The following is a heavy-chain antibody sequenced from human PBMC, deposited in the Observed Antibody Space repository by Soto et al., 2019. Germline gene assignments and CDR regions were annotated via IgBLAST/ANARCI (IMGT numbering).Heavy chain of an antibody. J-gene: IGHJ4*02. D-gene: IGHD3-10*01. CDR3: ARRGSSGSYYKTFDY. CDR2: INHSGST. V-gene: IGHV4-34*01. CDR1: GGSFSGYY. Sequence: QVQLQQWGAGLLKPSETLSLTCAVYGGSFSGYYWSWIRQPPGKGLEWIGEINHSGSTNYNPSLKSRVTISEDTSKNQFSLKLSSVTAADTAVYYCARRGSSGSYYKTFDYWGQGTLVTVSS.